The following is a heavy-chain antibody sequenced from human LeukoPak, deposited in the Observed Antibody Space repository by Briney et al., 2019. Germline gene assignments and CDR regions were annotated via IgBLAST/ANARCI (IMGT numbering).Heavy chain of an antibody. Sequence: SETLSLTCVVYGGSFSGYYWSWIRQPPGKGLEWIGEINHSGSTNYNPSLKSRVTISVDTSKNQFSLKLSSVTAADTAVYYCARGAPGDIAAAGADYYYGMDVWGQGTTVTVSS. CDR1: GGSFSGYY. J-gene: IGHJ6*02. CDR2: INHSGST. CDR3: ARGAPGDIAAAGADYYYGMDV. V-gene: IGHV4-34*01. D-gene: IGHD6-13*01.